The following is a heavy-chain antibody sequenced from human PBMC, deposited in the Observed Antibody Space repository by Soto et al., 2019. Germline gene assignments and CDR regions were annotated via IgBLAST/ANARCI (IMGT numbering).Heavy chain of an antibody. CDR2: ISGASGTI. CDR1: GFTFRNYN. J-gene: IGHJ6*02. Sequence: LRLSCAASGFTFRNYNMNWVRQAPGKGLEWLSYISGASGTIYYADSMQGRFTISRDNAKNSLYLQMNSLRAEDTAVYYCARDLRTLYGMDVWGQGTTVTVSS. CDR3: ARDLRTLYGMDV. V-gene: IGHV3-48*01.